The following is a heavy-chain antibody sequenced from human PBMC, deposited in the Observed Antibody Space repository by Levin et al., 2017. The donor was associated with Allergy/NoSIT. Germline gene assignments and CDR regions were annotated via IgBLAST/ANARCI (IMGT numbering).Heavy chain of an antibody. CDR2: INHSGST. CDR3: ARESSIAALDY. J-gene: IGHJ4*02. D-gene: IGHD6-6*01. CDR1: GGSFSGYY. Sequence: SETLSLTCAVYGGSFSGYYWSWIRQPPGKGLEWIGEINHSGSTNYNPSLKSRVTISVDTSKTQFSLKLSSVTAADTAVYYCARESSIAALDYGGQGTLVTVSS. V-gene: IGHV4-34*01.